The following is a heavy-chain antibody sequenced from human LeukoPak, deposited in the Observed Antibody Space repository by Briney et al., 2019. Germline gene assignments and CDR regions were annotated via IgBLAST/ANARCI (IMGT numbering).Heavy chain of an antibody. Sequence: GGSLRLSCAASGFTFSSNAMSWVRQAPGKGLEWVSTIYGSGSTYYEDSVKGRFTISRDNSKNTLYLQMNSLRAADTAVYYCAKRSTIFRVVTPNMDVWGKGTTVTVSS. J-gene: IGHJ6*03. CDR3: AKRSTIFRVVTPNMDV. D-gene: IGHD3-3*01. CDR2: IYGSGST. CDR1: GFTFSSNA. V-gene: IGHV3-23*05.